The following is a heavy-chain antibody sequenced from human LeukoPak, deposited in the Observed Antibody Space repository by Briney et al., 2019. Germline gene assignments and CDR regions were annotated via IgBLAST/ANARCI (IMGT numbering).Heavy chain of an antibody. D-gene: IGHD3-22*01. V-gene: IGHV1-18*01. CDR2: ISAYNGNT. J-gene: IGHJ4*02. CDR1: GYTFTSYG. Sequence: GASVKVSCKASGYTFTSYGISWERQAPGQGLEWMGWISAYNGNTNYAQKLQGRVTMTTHTSTSTAYVELRSLSSDDTAVYYCARDPRAGYYSDYWGQGTLVTVSS. CDR3: ARDPRAGYYSDY.